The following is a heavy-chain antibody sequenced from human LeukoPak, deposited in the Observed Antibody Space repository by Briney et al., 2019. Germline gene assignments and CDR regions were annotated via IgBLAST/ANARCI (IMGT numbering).Heavy chain of an antibody. V-gene: IGHV4-59*01. CDR2: IYYSGST. J-gene: IGHJ4*02. D-gene: IGHD3-16*01. CDR1: GGSIGRYY. Sequence: PSETLSLTCSVSGGSIGRYYWSWIRQPPGKGLEWIGYIYYSGSTDYNPSLKSRVTMSLDTSKNQFSLNLSSVTAADTAVYYCARAVITFGGAVAKGFDCWGQGTLVTVSS. CDR3: ARAVITFGGAVAKGFDC.